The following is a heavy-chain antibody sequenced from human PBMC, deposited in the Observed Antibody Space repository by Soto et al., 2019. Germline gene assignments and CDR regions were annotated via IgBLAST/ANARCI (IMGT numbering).Heavy chain of an antibody. CDR3: ASSSWSSSWYYGSYYGLNV. CDR2: IYYSGRT. Sequence: PSETPCLPCTVSGGSISSPSCYWARIRQPPGKGLEWIGSIYYSGRTYYDPGLKSRVTLSVGPSKNLFSLELSSVNAVDTAVYYCASSSWSSSWYYGSYYGLNVCGQGTTVTV. V-gene: IGHV4-39*01. CDR1: GGSISSPSCY. J-gene: IGHJ6*02. D-gene: IGHD6-13*01.